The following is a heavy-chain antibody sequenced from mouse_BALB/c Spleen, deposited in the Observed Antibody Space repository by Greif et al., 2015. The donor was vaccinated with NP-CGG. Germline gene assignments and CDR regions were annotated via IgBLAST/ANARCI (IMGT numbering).Heavy chain of an antibody. D-gene: IGHD2-1*01. CDR3: ARCDGNYGGYAMDY. V-gene: IGHV3-2*02. Sequence: VQLQQSGPGLVKPSQSLSLTCTVTGYSITSDYAWNWIRQFPGHKLEWMGYISYSGSTSYNPSLKSRISITRDTSKNQFFLQLNSVTTEDTATYYCARCDGNYGGYAMDYWGQGTSVTVSS. CDR2: ISYSGST. J-gene: IGHJ4*01. CDR1: GYSITSDYA.